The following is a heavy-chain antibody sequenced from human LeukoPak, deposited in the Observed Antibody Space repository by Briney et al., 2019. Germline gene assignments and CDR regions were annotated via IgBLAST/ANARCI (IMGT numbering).Heavy chain of an antibody. D-gene: IGHD6-6*01. J-gene: IGHJ4*02. V-gene: IGHV4-39*01. CDR3: ARHGSSSLAYFDY. Sequence: PSETLSLTCTVSGGSISSSSYYWGWIRQPPGKGLEWIGSIYYSGSTYYNPSLKSRVTISVDTSKNRFSLKLSSVTAADTAVYYCARHGSSSLAYFDYWGQGTLVTVSS. CDR1: GGSISSSSYY. CDR2: IYYSGST.